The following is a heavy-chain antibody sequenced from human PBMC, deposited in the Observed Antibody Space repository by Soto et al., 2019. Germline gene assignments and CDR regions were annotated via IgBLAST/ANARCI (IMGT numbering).Heavy chain of an antibody. CDR1: GFTFSSYA. CDR2: ISGSGGST. CDR3: AKCERITTFGVVTDYFDY. D-gene: IGHD3-3*01. J-gene: IGHJ4*02. Sequence: PGGSLRLSCAASGFTFSSYAMSWVRQAPGKGLEWVSAISGSGGSTYYANSVKGRFTISRDNSKNTLYLQMNSLRAEDTAVYYCAKCERITTFGVVTDYFDYWGQGTLVTVS. V-gene: IGHV3-23*01.